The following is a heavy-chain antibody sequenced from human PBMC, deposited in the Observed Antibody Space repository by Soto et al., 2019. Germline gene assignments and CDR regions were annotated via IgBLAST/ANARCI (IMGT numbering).Heavy chain of an antibody. CDR2: INSDGSSA. CDR1: GFTFSSYW. J-gene: IGHJ4*02. Sequence: AQLVESGGGLVQPGGSLRLSCTASGFTFSSYWMHWVRQAPGKGLVWVSRINSDGSSANYADSVKGRFTISRDNAKNTLYLQMNSLRAEDTAVYYCAREVDEPMGDSFDYWGQGNLVTVSS. D-gene: IGHD5-12*01. V-gene: IGHV3-74*01. CDR3: AREVDEPMGDSFDY.